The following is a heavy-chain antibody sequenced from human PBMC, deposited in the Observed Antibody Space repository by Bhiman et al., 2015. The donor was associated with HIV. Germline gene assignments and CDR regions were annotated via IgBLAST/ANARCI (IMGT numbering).Heavy chain of an antibody. D-gene: IGHD3-16*02. J-gene: IGHJ3*02. CDR3: ARDTGELSFGDDAFDI. CDR1: GFTFSSYS. V-gene: IGHV3-21*01. Sequence: EVQLVESGGGLVKPGGSLRLSCAASGFTFSSYSMNWVRQAPGKGLEWVSSISSSSSYIYYADSVKGRFTISRDNAKNSLYLQMNSLRAEDTAVYYCARDTGELSFGDDAFDIWGQGTMVTVSS. CDR2: ISSSSSYI.